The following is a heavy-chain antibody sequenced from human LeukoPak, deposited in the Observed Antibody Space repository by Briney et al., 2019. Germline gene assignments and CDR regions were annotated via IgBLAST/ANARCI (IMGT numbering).Heavy chain of an antibody. D-gene: IGHD1-26*01. CDR2: ISGSGGST. V-gene: IGHV3-23*01. J-gene: IGHJ4*02. CDR3: AKVRYSGSYYGYFEY. CDR1: GLIFSNYA. Sequence: GGSLRLSCAASGLIFSNYAMSWVRQAPGKGLEWVSAISGSGGSTYYADSARGRFTISRDNSKNTLFLQMNSLRAEDTAVYYCAKVRYSGSYYGYFEYWGQGTLVTVSS.